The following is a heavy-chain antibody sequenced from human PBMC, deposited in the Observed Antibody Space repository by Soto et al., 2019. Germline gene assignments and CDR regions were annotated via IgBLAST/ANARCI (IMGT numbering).Heavy chain of an antibody. V-gene: IGHV4-39*07. CDR1: GGSISSSGYY. CDR2: IYYSGST. D-gene: IGHD3-22*01. Sequence: SETLSLSWTVSGGSISSSGYYWGWISQTPGKGLEWIGSIYYSGSTYYNPSLKSRVTISLDKSKNQFSLNLSSVTAADTAVYYCARDSEFYYDTSGYYRGYFDYWGQGTLVPVSS. CDR3: ARDSEFYYDTSGYYRGYFDY. J-gene: IGHJ4*02.